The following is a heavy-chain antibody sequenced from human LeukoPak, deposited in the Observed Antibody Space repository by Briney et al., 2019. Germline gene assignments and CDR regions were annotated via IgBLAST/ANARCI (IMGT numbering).Heavy chain of an antibody. CDR2: ISSSSSYI. Sequence: GGSLRLSCAASGFTFSSYWMSWVRQAPGKGLEWVSSISSSSSYIYYADSVKGRFTISRDNAKNSLYLQMNSLRAEDTAVYYCLYCSGGSCYSDGFDYWGQGTLVTVSS. V-gene: IGHV3-21*01. CDR1: GFTFSSYW. D-gene: IGHD2-15*01. J-gene: IGHJ4*02. CDR3: LYCSGGSCYSDGFDY.